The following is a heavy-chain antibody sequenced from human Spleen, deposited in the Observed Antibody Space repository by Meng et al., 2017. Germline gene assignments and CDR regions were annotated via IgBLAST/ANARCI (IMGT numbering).Heavy chain of an antibody. D-gene: IGHD6-25*01. CDR3: ARDEDISAAGKLFGDY. CDR2: ISTFNGDT. Sequence: ASVKVSCKASGYTFTSHGINWVRQAPGEGLEWMGWISTFNGDTKYAQTLQGRVTMTTGTSSSTAYMELRSLRSDDTAVYYCARDEDISAAGKLFGDYWGQGTLVTVSS. CDR1: GYTFTSHG. J-gene: IGHJ4*02. V-gene: IGHV1-18*01.